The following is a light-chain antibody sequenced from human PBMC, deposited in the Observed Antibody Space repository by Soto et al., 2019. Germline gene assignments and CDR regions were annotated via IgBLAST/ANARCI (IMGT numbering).Light chain of an antibody. CDR3: QQFNSSPH. J-gene: IGKJ3*01. CDR1: QGISSA. V-gene: IGKV1-13*02. CDR2: DAS. Sequence: AIQLTQSPSSLSASVGDRVTITCRASQGISSALAWYQQKPGKAPKLLIYDASSLESGVPSRFSGSGSGTDFTLTISSLQPEDFATYYCQQFNSSPHFGPGTKVDIK.